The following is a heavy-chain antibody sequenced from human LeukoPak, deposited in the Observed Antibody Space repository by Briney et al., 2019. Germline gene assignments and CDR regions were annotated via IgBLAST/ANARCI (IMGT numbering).Heavy chain of an antibody. V-gene: IGHV4-61*08. J-gene: IGHJ5*02. CDR2: IYYSGST. CDR1: GGSISSGDYY. CDR3: ARASHYYGSAKGRFDP. D-gene: IGHD3-10*01. Sequence: SETLSLTCTVSGGSISSGDYYWSWIRQPPGKGLEWIGYIYYSGSTNYNPSLKSRVTISVDTSKNQFSLKLSSVTAADTAVYYCARASHYYGSAKGRFDPWGQGTLVTVSS.